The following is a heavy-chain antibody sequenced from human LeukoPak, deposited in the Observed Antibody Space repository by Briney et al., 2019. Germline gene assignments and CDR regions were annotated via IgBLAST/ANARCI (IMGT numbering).Heavy chain of an antibody. D-gene: IGHD3-10*01. Sequence: GESLRISCQCSGYRFTIYWISWVRQMPGKGLGWMGGIDPSDSYTNYSPSFQGHVTISADRSISTAYLQWSSLTASDTAMYYCARRDYYGSQSYYWKNWFDPWGQGTLVTVSS. V-gene: IGHV5-10-1*01. J-gene: IGHJ5*02. CDR3: ARRDYYGSQSYYWKNWFDP. CDR1: GYRFTIYW. CDR2: IDPSDSYT.